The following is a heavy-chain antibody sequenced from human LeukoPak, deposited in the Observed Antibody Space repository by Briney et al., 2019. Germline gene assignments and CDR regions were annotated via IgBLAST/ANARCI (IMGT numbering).Heavy chain of an antibody. CDR2: IIPILGIA. V-gene: IGHV1-69*04. CDR1: GGTFSSYA. Sequence: SVKVSCKASGGTFSSYAISWVRQAPGQGLEWMGRIIPILGIANYAQKFQGRVTITADTSTSTAYMELSSLRSEDTAVYYCAKAYCSGTSCYAGAFMDVWGQGTTVTVSS. D-gene: IGHD2-2*01. J-gene: IGHJ6*02. CDR3: AKAYCSGTSCYAGAFMDV.